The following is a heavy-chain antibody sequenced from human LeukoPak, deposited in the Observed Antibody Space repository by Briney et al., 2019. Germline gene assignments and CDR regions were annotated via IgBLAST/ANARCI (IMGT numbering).Heavy chain of an antibody. V-gene: IGHV2-5*02. CDR2: IYWDDDK. J-gene: IGHJ3*02. CDR1: GFSLSTNGVG. CDR3: AHRKTYDAYHI. Sequence: SGPTLVDPTQTLTLTCTFSGFSLSTNGVGVGWIRQPPGKALEWLTLIYWDDDKRYSPSLKSRLTITKATSKNQVVLTMTNMDPVDTATYYCAHRKTYDAYHIWGQGTMVTVSS.